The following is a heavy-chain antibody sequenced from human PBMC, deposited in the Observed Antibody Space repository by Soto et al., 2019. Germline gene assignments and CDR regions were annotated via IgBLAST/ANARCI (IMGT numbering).Heavy chain of an antibody. V-gene: IGHV2-26*01. Sequence: SGPTLVNPTETLTLTCTFSGLSLITGKLGVSWIRQPPGNALEWLAHIFSDDDKSYSTSLRSRVTISKDTSRSQVVLTMTNMDPLDSGTYYCALIKDCSRTDCYLASFDPWGQGTLVTVSS. D-gene: IGHD2-2*01. CDR3: ALIKDCSRTDCYLASFDP. CDR1: GLSLITGKLG. J-gene: IGHJ5*02. CDR2: IFSDDDK.